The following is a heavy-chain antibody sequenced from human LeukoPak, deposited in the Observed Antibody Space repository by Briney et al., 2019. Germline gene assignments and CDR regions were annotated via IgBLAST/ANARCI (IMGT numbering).Heavy chain of an antibody. D-gene: IGHD3-10*01. V-gene: IGHV1-18*01. CDR2: VSPYNGNT. CDR1: GYTLTSYG. J-gene: IGHJ4*02. CDR3: AGSNLYGSFYFDS. Sequence: ASVKVSCKASGYTLTSYGITWLRQAPGQGLEWVGWVSPYNGNTNYARKLQGRVTMTTDTATSTAYMELRSLRSDDTAVYYCAGSNLYGSFYFDSWGQGTLVTVSS.